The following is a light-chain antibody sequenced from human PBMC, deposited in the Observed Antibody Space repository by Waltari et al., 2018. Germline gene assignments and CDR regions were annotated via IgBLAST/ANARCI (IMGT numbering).Light chain of an antibody. CDR2: WAS. J-gene: IGKJ4*01. CDR3: QQYYSTVT. Sequence: DIVMTQSPDSLAVSLGERATITCRSSQSVLNRDTKKSYLAWYQQKSGQTPKLLIYWASTRESGVPDRFSGSGSWTDFTLTITSLQAEDVAVYYCQQYYSTVTFGGGTKVEIK. V-gene: IGKV4-1*01. CDR1: QSVLNRDTKKSY.